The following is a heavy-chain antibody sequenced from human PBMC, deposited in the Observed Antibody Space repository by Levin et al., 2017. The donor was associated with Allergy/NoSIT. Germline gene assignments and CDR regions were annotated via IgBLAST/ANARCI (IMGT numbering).Heavy chain of an antibody. CDR1: GFTVSSNY. Sequence: GESLKISCAASGFTVSSNYMSWVRQAPGKGLEWVSVIYSGGSTYYADSVKGRFTISRDNSKNTLYLQMNSLRAEDTAVYYCARDRDGYADWGQGTLVTVSS. V-gene: IGHV3-66*01. D-gene: IGHD5-24*01. CDR2: IYSGGST. CDR3: ARDRDGYAD. J-gene: IGHJ4*02.